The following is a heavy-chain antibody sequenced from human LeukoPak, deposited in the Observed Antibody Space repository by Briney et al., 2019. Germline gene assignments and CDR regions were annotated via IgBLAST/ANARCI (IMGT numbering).Heavy chain of an antibody. Sequence: SETLSLTCAVYGGSFSGYYWSWIRQPPGKGLEWIGEINHSGSTNYNPSLKSRVTISVDTSKNQFSLKLSSVTAADTAVYYCARTGSPLFWPGYYYYYYMDVWGKGTTVTVSS. CDR3: ARTGSPLFWPGYYYYYYMDV. D-gene: IGHD2-15*01. V-gene: IGHV4-34*01. CDR1: GGSFSGYY. J-gene: IGHJ6*03. CDR2: INHSGST.